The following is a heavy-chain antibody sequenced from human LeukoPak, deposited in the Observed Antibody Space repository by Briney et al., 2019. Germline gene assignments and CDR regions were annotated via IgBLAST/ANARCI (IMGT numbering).Heavy chain of an antibody. V-gene: IGHV3-23*01. CDR1: GFTFSSYA. CDR3: AKGQDATGYYYYYGMDV. J-gene: IGHJ6*02. CDR2: ISGSGGST. Sequence: GGSLRLSCAASGFTFSSYAMSWVRQAPGKGLEWVSAISGSGGSTYYADSVKGRFTISRDNSKNTLYLQMNSLRAEDTAVYYCAKGQDATGYYYYYGMDVWGQGTTVTVSS.